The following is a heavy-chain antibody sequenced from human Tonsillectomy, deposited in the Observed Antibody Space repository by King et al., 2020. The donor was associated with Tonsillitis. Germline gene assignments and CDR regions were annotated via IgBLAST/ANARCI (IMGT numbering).Heavy chain of an antibody. CDR1: GFTFSSYS. V-gene: IGHV3-21*01. Sequence: EQLVQSGGGLVKPGGSLRLSCAASGFTFSSYSMNWVRQAPGKGLEWVSSISSSSSYIYYADSVKGRFTISRDNAKNSLYLQMNSLRAEDTAVYYCARDGYYPPGDYYYGMDVWGQATTVTVSS. CDR2: ISSSSSYI. J-gene: IGHJ6*02. CDR3: ARDGYYPPGDYYYGMDV. D-gene: IGHD5-18*01.